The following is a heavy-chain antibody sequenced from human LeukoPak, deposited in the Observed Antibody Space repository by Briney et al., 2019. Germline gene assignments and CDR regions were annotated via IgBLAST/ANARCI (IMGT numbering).Heavy chain of an antibody. CDR3: AELGITMIGGV. D-gene: IGHD3-10*02. V-gene: IGHV3-53*01. CDR1: GFGVNIYY. CDR2: IHSDRTT. J-gene: IGHJ6*04. Sequence: GGSLRLSCVASGFGVNIYYTTWVRQAPGKGLEWVSIIHSDRTTYYADSVKGRFTISRDNAKNSLYLQMNSLRAEDTAVYYCAELGITMIGGVWGKGTTVTISS.